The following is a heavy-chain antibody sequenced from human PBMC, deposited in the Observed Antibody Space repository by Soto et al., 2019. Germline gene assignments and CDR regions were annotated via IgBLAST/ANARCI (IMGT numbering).Heavy chain of an antibody. V-gene: IGHV4-39*01. CDR3: ARLIGTNIAEDGWFY. CDR2: IHYSGST. Sequence: PSETLSLTCTVSGGSISSSSYYWGWIRRPPGKGLEWIGSIHYSGSTHYNPSLKSRVTISVDTSKNQFSLKLSSVTAADTAVYYCARLIGTNIAEDGWFYWGQGTLVTVSS. CDR1: GGSISSSSYY. D-gene: IGHD6-13*01. J-gene: IGHJ4*02.